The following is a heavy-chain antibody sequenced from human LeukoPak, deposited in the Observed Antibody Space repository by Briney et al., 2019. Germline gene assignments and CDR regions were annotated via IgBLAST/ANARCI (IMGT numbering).Heavy chain of an antibody. D-gene: IGHD4-23*01. CDR3: ARDPFRGGSNLGSFDP. CDR1: GFTFSSYS. Sequence: GGSLRLSCAASGFTFSSYSMNWVRQAPGKGLEWVSYISSSSSTIYYADSVKGRFTISRDNAKNSLYLQMNSLRDEDTAVYYCARDPFRGGSNLGSFDPWGQGTLVTVSS. J-gene: IGHJ5*02. CDR2: ISSSSSTI. V-gene: IGHV3-48*02.